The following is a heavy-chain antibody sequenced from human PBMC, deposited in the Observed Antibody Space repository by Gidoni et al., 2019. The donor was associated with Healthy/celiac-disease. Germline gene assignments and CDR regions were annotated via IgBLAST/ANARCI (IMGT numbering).Heavy chain of an antibody. Sequence: EVQLVESGGGLVTPGGSLRLSCAASGFTFSSYSMNWVRQAPGKGLEWVSSISSSSSYIYYADSVKGRFTISRDNAKNSLYLQMNSLRAEDTAVYYCARWGIVGWDRHYFDYWGQGTLVTVSS. D-gene: IGHD3-22*01. V-gene: IGHV3-21*01. CDR3: ARWGIVGWDRHYFDY. CDR1: GFTFSSYS. CDR2: ISSSSSYI. J-gene: IGHJ4*02.